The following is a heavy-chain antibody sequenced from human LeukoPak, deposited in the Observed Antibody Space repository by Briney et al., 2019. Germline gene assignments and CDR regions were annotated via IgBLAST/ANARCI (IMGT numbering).Heavy chain of an antibody. CDR2: INPNSGGT. V-gene: IGHV1-2*02. CDR1: GYTFTGYY. CDR3: ARELWFGELVDY. Sequence: ASVKVSCKASGYTFTGYYMHWVRQAPGQGLEWMGWINPNSGGTNYAQKFQGRVTMTRDTSISTAYMELSRLRSDDTAVYYCARELWFGELVDYWGQGTLVTVSS. J-gene: IGHJ4*02. D-gene: IGHD3-10*01.